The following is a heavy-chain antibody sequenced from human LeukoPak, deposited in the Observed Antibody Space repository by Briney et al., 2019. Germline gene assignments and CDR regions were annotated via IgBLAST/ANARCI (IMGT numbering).Heavy chain of an antibody. CDR3: ASGTKTNYYDSSGFDY. CDR1: GFTFSDYY. D-gene: IGHD3-22*01. CDR2: ISSSGSTI. V-gene: IGHV3-11*04. J-gene: IGHJ4*02. Sequence: PGGSLRLSCAASGFTFSDYYMSWIRQAPGKGLEWVSYISSSGSTIYYADSVKGRFTISRDNAKNSLYLQMNSLRAEDTAVYYCASGTKTNYYDSSGFDYWGQGTLVTVSS.